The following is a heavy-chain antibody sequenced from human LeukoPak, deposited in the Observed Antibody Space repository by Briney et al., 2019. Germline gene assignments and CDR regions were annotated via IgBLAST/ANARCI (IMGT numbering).Heavy chain of an antibody. V-gene: IGHV1-2*02. Sequence: ASVKVSCKASGYTFTGYYMHWVRQAPGQGLEWMGWINPNSGGTNYAQKFQGRVTMTRDTSISTAYMELSRLRSEDTAVYYCARDRTPKLLWFGESRGDAFDIWGQGTMVTVSS. CDR2: INPNSGGT. J-gene: IGHJ3*02. D-gene: IGHD3-10*01. CDR1: GYTFTGYY. CDR3: ARDRTPKLLWFGESRGDAFDI.